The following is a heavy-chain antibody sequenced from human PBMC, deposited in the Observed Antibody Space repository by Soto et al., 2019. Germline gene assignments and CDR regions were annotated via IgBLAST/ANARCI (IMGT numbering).Heavy chain of an antibody. V-gene: IGHV4-4*07. CDR1: GGSISSYY. CDR3: ARGPRGYVYYHGMDV. J-gene: IGHJ6*02. CDR2: IDTSATT. Sequence: PSETLSLTCTVSGGSISSYYCSWIRQAAGKGLEWIGRIDTSATTNYNPSLRSRVTMSVDASKNQFSLNLSSVTAADTAVYFCARGPRGYVYYHGMDVWGQGTTVTVSS. D-gene: IGHD3-16*01.